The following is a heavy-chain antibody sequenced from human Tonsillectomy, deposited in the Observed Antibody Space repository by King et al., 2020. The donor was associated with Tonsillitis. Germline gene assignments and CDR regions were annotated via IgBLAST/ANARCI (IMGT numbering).Heavy chain of an antibody. CDR2: ICSSGSTI. V-gene: IGHV3-48*03. CDR3: ARGRGIY. D-gene: IGHD1-14*01. CDR1: GFTFSSYE. J-gene: IGHJ4*02. Sequence: VQLVESGGGLVQPGGSLRLSCAASGFTFSSYEMNWVRQAPGKGLEWVSYICSSGSTIYYADSVKGRFTISRDNAKNSLYLQMNSLRAEDTAVYYCARGRGIYSGQGTLVTVSS.